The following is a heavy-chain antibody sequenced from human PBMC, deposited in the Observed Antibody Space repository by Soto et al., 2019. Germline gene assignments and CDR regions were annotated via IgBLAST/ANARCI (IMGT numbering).Heavy chain of an antibody. Sequence: QVPLVQSGAEVKKPGASVKVSCKASGYTFSSYAITWVRQAPGQGLECMGWVSAYSGKTNYAQKFQGRVTMTTDTSTSTAYMELTSLRSDDTAVYYCARVEDYKVDSWFDPWGQGTLVTVSS. J-gene: IGHJ5*02. D-gene: IGHD4-4*01. CDR2: VSAYSGKT. CDR1: GYTFSSYA. CDR3: ARVEDYKVDSWFDP. V-gene: IGHV1-18*01.